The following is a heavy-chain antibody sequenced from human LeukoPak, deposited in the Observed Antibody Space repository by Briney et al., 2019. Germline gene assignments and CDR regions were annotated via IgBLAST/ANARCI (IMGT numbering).Heavy chain of an antibody. CDR3: ARDPYSSGWYGLHAFDI. J-gene: IGHJ3*02. D-gene: IGHD6-19*01. CDR2: ISYDGSNK. Sequence: GGSLRLSCAASGFTFSSYAMHWVRQAPGKGLEWVAVISYDGSNKYYADSVKGRFTISRDNSKNTLYLQMNSLRAEDTAVYYCARDPYSSGWYGLHAFDIWGQGTMVTVSS. CDR1: GFTFSSYA. V-gene: IGHV3-30-3*01.